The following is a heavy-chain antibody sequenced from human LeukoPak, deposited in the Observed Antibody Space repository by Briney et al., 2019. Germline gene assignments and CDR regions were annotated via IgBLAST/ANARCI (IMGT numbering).Heavy chain of an antibody. CDR3: AKYASGTMRDY. J-gene: IGHJ4*02. CDR1: GASISTVGYY. D-gene: IGHD3-10*01. CDR2: VDYRGIT. V-gene: IGHV4-39*01. Sequence: SSETLSLTCAVSGASISTVGYYWGWVRQAPEKGLEWIGKVDYRGITQYDPSLKSRVIMSLDTSKNQFSLILSSVTAADTAMYYCAKYASGTMRDYWGQGTLVTVS.